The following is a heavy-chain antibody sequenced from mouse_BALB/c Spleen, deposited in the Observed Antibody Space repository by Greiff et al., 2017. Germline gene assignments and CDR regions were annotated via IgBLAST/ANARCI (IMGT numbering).Heavy chain of an antibody. Sequence: QVQLQQSGAELVRPGTSVKVSCKASGYAFTNYLIEWVKQRPGQGLEWIGVINPGSGGTNYNEKFKGKATLATDKSSSTAYMQLSSLTSDDSAVYFCARERGQGYAMDYWGQGTSVTVSS. CDR3: ARERGQGYAMDY. CDR1: GYAFTNYL. V-gene: IGHV1-54*01. J-gene: IGHJ4*01. D-gene: IGHD3-2*02. CDR2: INPGSGGT.